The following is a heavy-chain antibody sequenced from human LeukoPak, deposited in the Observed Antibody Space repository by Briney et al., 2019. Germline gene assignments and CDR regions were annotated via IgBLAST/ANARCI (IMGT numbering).Heavy chain of an antibody. Sequence: AASVKVSCKASGYTFTSYGISWVRQAPGQGLERMGWISAYNGNTNYAQKLQGRVTMTTDTSTSTAYMELRSLRSDDTAVYYCARVGHGGATDPFYDYWGQGTLVAVSS. V-gene: IGHV1-18*01. CDR3: ARVGHGGATDPFYDY. D-gene: IGHD1-26*01. CDR1: GYTFTSYG. J-gene: IGHJ4*02. CDR2: ISAYNGNT.